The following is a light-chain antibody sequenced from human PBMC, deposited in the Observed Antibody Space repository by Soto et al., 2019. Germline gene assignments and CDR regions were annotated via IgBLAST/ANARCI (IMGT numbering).Light chain of an antibody. CDR2: GNS. CDR3: QSYDSSLSVV. CDR1: SSNIGAGYD. V-gene: IGLV1-40*01. J-gene: IGLJ2*01. Sequence: QSVLTQPPSVSGAPGQRVTISCTGSSSNIGAGYDVHWYQQLPGTAHKLLIYGNSNRPSGVPDRFSGSKSGTSASLAITGLQAEDEADYYCQSYDSSLSVVFGGGTQLTVL.